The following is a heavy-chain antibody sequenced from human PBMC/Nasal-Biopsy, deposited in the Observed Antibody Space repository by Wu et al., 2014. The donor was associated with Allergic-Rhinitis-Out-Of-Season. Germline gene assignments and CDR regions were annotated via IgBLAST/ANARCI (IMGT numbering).Heavy chain of an antibody. J-gene: IGHJ3*02. Sequence: LRLSCATSGFTFTKYAMSWVRQAPGKGLEWVSGFSKSGDSTNYADSVKGRFTISRDNSKNTLYLQMNSLRAEDTAVYYCANYGARGNVFDMWGPRDNGHRLL. V-gene: IGHV3-23*01. CDR1: GFTFTKYA. CDR3: ANYGARGNVFDM. D-gene: IGHD4/OR15-4a*01. CDR2: FSKSGDST.